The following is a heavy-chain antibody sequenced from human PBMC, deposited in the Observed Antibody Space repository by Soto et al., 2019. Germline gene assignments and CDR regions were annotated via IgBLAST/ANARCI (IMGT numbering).Heavy chain of an antibody. J-gene: IGHJ6*02. CDR3: ARHERLGGDYYYYGMDV. V-gene: IGHV4-59*08. CDR2: IYYSGST. CDR1: GGSISSYY. Sequence: QVQLQESGPGLVKPSETLSLTCTVSGGSISSYYWSWIRQPPGKGLEWIGYIYYSGSTNYNPSLKSRVTISVDTSKTQFSLKLSSVTAADTAVYYCARHERLGGDYYYYGMDVWGQGTTVTVSS. D-gene: IGHD1-26*01.